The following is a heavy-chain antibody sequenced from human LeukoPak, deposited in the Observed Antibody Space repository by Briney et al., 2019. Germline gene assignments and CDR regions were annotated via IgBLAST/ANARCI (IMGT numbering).Heavy chain of an antibody. CDR3: ARSDTYYVKPFDY. D-gene: IGHD3-10*02. Sequence: SETLSLTCTVSGGSISSYSWGWIRQPPGKGLEWIGYIYYSGSTNYNPSLKSRVTISVDTSKNQFSLKLSSVTAADTAVYYCARSDTYYVKPFDYWGQGTLVTVSS. V-gene: IGHV4-59*01. CDR2: IYYSGST. CDR1: GGSISSYS. J-gene: IGHJ4*02.